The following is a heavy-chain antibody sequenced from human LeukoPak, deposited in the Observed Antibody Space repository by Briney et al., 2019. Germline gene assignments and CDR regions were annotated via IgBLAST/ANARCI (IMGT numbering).Heavy chain of an antibody. D-gene: IGHD6-13*01. CDR3: ARDRTIAAAGTPDY. V-gene: IGHV1-18*01. CDR2: ISAYNGNT. Sequence: ASVKVSCKASGYTFDSYGINWLRQAPGQGLEWMGWISAYNGNTNYAQKLQGRVTMTTDTSTSTAYMELRSLRSDDTAVYYCARDRTIAAAGTPDYWGQGTLVTVSS. J-gene: IGHJ4*02. CDR1: GYTFDSYG.